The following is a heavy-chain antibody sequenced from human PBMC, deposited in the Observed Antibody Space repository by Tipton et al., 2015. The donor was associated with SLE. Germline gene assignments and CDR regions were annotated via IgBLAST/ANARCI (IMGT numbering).Heavy chain of an antibody. CDR2: IYPPDSDT. CDR1: GYSFASYW. Sequence: QLVQSGAEVKKSGESLKISCKGSGYSFASYWIGWVRQMPEKGLEWMGLIYPPDSDTRYSPYFQGRVTLSVDKSISTAYLQLSSLNASDSAIYYCASWPRWDAFDIWGQGTMFTVYS. J-gene: IGHJ3*02. CDR3: ASWPRWDAFDI. V-gene: IGHV5-51*03.